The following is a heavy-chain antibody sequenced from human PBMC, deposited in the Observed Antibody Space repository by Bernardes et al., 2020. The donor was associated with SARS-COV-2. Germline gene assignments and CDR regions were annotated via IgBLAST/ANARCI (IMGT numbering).Heavy chain of an antibody. CDR1: GFTFSSYW. CDR2: INDGGSTT. CDR3: ARAGYYRFDY. Sequence: GGHLSLSGAASGFTFSSYWMHWVRPAPGKGLMWVSRINDGGSTTDYADSVKGRFTISRDDAQNTLFLQMNSLTAEDTAVYYCARAGYYRFDYWGQGTLVTVSP. J-gene: IGHJ4*02. V-gene: IGHV3-74*01. D-gene: IGHD3-10*01.